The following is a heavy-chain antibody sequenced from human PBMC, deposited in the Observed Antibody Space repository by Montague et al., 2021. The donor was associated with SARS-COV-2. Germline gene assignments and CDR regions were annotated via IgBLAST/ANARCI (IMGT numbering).Heavy chain of an antibody. D-gene: IGHD3-10*01. CDR2: IYYSGST. CDR1: GGSISSSSNY. Sequence: SETLSLTCTVSGGSISSSSNYWGWIRRPPGKGLEWIGSIYYSGSTYYNSSLKSRVTISVDTSKNQFSLKLNSVTAADTAVYCCARLVWFGELSSENWFDPWGQGTLVTVSS. CDR3: ARLVWFGELSSENWFDP. J-gene: IGHJ5*02. V-gene: IGHV4-39*01.